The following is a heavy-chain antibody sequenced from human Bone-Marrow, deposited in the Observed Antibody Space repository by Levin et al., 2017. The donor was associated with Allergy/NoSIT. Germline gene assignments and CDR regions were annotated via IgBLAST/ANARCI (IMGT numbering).Heavy chain of an antibody. J-gene: IGHJ4*02. V-gene: IGHV1-18*01. Sequence: KHGESLKISCKTSGYIFDDYGITWVRQAPGQGLEWMGWIRPYNGDASYQHKLQGRLTMTSDTSTTTVYMELRGLTPDDAGVYYCARGRPRLCTDASCDGAYWGQGTLVTVSS. CDR2: IRPYNGDA. CDR3: ARGRPRLCTDASCDGAY. CDR1: GYIFDDYG. D-gene: IGHD2-15*01.